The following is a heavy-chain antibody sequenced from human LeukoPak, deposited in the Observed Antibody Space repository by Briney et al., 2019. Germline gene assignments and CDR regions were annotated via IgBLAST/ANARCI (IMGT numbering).Heavy chain of an antibody. V-gene: IGHV4-38-2*02. J-gene: IGHJ5*01. D-gene: IGHD6-19*01. CDR1: GYSISSGFY. CDR3: ARDKGSSGWFDY. CDR2: VHHSGIT. Sequence: PSETLSLTCTVSGYSISSGFYWGWIRQPPGKGLEWVGSVHHSGITYYNPSLKSRVTISVDTSKNQFSLKLSSVTAADTAVYYCARDKGSSGWFDYWGQGTLVTVSS.